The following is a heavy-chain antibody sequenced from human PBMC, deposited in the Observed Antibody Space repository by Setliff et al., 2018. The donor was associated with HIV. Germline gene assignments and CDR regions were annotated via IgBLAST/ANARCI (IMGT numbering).Heavy chain of an antibody. Sequence: PSETLSLTCAVYGGSFSGYHWNWIRQFPGKGLEWIGEINHTGNTQYNPSLKSRVTMSEETSKNQFSLKLKSVTAADTAVYYCARAEWIQLWFGAFDIWGQGTM. CDR2: INHTGNT. J-gene: IGHJ3*02. CDR1: GGSFSGYH. D-gene: IGHD5-18*01. V-gene: IGHV4-34*01. CDR3: ARAEWIQLWFGAFDI.